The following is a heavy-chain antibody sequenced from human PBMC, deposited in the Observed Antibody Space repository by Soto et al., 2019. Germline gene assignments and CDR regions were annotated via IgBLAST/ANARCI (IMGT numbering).Heavy chain of an antibody. J-gene: IGHJ4*02. V-gene: IGHV4-4*02. D-gene: IGHD3-9*01. CDR2: IYHSGST. CDR3: ASTYYDILGGFDY. Sequence: NPSETLSLTCAVSGGSISSSNWWSWVRQPPGKGLEWIGEIYHSGSTNYNPSLKSRVTISVDKSKNQFSLKLSSVTAADTAVYYGASTYYDILGGFDYWGQGTLVTVSS. CDR1: GGSISSSNW.